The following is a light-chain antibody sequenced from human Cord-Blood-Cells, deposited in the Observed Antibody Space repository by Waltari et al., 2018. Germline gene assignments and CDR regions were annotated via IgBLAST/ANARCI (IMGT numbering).Light chain of an antibody. J-gene: IGLJ3*02. CDR1: SSDVGGYNY. V-gene: IGLV2-8*01. CDR2: EVS. Sequence: QSALTQPPSASGSPGQSVTISCTGTSSDVGGYNYVSWYQQRPGKAHKLMIYEVSKRPSGVADRFSRPKSGNAASLTVSGLQAEDEADYYCSSYAGSNKVFGGGTKLTVL. CDR3: SSYAGSNKV.